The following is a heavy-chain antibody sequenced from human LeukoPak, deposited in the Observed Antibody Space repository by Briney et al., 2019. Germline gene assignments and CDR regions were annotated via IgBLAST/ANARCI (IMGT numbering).Heavy chain of an antibody. J-gene: IGHJ6*03. CDR2: ITGCSPT. V-gene: IGHV3-21*04. CDR3: AREGRNWYSLGTHRHYYYMDV. Sequence: GGSVTRSSSASGFTFNFYSMIRHRQAPGQGLEWISYITGCSPTMYGDSVKGRFDMSRDNGKHSPYLEMSSLRVKDTGMYYCAREGRNWYSLGTHRHYYYMDVWGKGNTVTVSS. CDR1: GFTFNFYS. D-gene: IGHD3-16*01.